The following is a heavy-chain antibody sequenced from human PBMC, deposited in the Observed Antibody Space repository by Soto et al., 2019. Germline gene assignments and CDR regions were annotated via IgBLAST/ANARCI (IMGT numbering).Heavy chain of an antibody. CDR1: GGSISSGGYS. D-gene: IGHD6-19*01. Sequence: QLQLQESGSGLVKPSQTLSLTCAVSGGSISSGGYSWSWIRQPPGKGLEWIGYIYHSGSTYYNPSLKSRVTITVDRSKNQFSLKLSSVTAADTAVYYCASLRSGWGIDYWGQGTLVTVSS. CDR3: ASLRSGWGIDY. J-gene: IGHJ4*02. V-gene: IGHV4-30-2*01. CDR2: IYHSGST.